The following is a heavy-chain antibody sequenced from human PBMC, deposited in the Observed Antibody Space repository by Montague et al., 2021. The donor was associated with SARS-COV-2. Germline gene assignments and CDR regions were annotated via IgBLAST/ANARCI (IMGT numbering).Heavy chain of an antibody. Sequence: YNDYAVSVRSRITISPDTSKNQFSLQLNSVTPEATAVYYCTQDRGPGGTTWHYFDYWGQGTLGTVSS. CDR2: YN. CDR3: TQDRGPGGTTWHYFDY. J-gene: IGHJ4*02. V-gene: IGHV6-1*01. D-gene: IGHD3-10*01.